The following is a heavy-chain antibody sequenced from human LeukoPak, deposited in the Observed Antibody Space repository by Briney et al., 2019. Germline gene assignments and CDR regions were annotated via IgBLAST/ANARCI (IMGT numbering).Heavy chain of an antibody. CDR2: IYYSGST. Sequence: SETLSLTCTVSGGSIRNYYWSWIRQPPGKGLECIGYIYYSGSTNYNPSLKSRVTISVDTSKNQFSLKLSSPTAADTAVYYCARHDPTPDAFDIWGQGTMVTVSS. V-gene: IGHV4-59*08. CDR1: GGSIRNYY. CDR3: ARHDPTPDAFDI. J-gene: IGHJ3*02.